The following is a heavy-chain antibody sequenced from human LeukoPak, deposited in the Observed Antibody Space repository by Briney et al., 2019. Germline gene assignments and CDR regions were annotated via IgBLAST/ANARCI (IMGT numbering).Heavy chain of an antibody. CDR1: GFTFSSYW. Sequence: GGSLRLSCAASGFTFSSYWMNWVRQAPGKGLEWVANINQDGSEKYYVDSVKGRFTISRDNAKNSLYLQMNSLKTEDTAVYYCTRDQTPYYWGQGTLVTVSS. V-gene: IGHV3-7*03. CDR3: TRDQTPYY. J-gene: IGHJ4*02. CDR2: INQDGSEK.